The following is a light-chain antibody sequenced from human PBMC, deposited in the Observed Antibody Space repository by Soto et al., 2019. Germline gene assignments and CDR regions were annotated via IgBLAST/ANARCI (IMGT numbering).Light chain of an antibody. CDR2: AAS. CDR3: QQFNTFPIT. V-gene: IGKV1-17*01. Sequence: DIQMTQSPSSLSASVGDGVTITCRASQGISNDLGWYQQKPGKAPTSMIYAASSLQSGVPSRFSGSGSGTEFTLTISSLQPEDVGTYYCQQFNTFPITLGQGTRLEIK. CDR1: QGISND. J-gene: IGKJ5*01.